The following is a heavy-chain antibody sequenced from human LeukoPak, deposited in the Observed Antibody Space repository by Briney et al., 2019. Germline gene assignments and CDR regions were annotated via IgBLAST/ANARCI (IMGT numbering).Heavy chain of an antibody. V-gene: IGHV3-30-3*01. Sequence: GGSLRLSCAASGFTFSSYAMHWVRQAPGKGLEWVAVISYDGSNKYYADSVKGRFTISRDNSKNTLYLQMNSLRAEDTAVYYCARVLYGDYVWVDYWGQGTLVTVSS. D-gene: IGHD4-17*01. J-gene: IGHJ4*02. CDR3: ARVLYGDYVWVDY. CDR2: ISYDGSNK. CDR1: GFTFSSYA.